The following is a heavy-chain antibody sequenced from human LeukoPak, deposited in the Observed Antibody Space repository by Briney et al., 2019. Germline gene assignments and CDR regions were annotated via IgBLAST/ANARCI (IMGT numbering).Heavy chain of an antibody. Sequence: GASVKVSFKASGYTFTSYGISWVRQAPGQGLEWMGWISAYNGNTNYAQKLQGRVTMTTDTSTSTAYMELRSLRSDDTAVYYCARDASSDTAMVPFDYWGQGTLVTVSS. CDR3: ARDASSDTAMVPFDY. CDR1: GYTFTSYG. J-gene: IGHJ4*02. CDR2: ISAYNGNT. D-gene: IGHD5-18*01. V-gene: IGHV1-18*01.